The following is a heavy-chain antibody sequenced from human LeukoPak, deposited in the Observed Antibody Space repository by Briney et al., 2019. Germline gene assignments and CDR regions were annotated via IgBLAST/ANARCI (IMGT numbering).Heavy chain of an antibody. CDR3: TKDRYCTTTFCPLDY. Sequence: SGGSLTLSCVASGLTFDGYSFHWVRQVPGKGLEWLSFISRDGGTAYYADSVKGRFPISRDNRKNSLYLQMNSLRTEDTGLYYCTKDRYCTTTFCPLDYWGQGTLVTVSS. V-gene: IGHV3-43*01. CDR2: ISRDGGTA. J-gene: IGHJ4*02. D-gene: IGHD2-8*01. CDR1: GLTFDGYS.